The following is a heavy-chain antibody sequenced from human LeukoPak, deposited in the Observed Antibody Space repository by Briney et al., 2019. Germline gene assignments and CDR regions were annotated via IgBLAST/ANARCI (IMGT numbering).Heavy chain of an antibody. D-gene: IGHD3-10*01. V-gene: IGHV3-21*04. CDR2: ISSSSSYI. CDR3: AKDLSLGMVRGGGLDY. J-gene: IGHJ4*02. Sequence: PGGSLRLSCAASGFTFSSYSMNWVRQAPGKGLEWVSSISSSSSYIYYADSVKGRFTISRDNAKNSLYLQMNSLRAEDTAVYYCAKDLSLGMVRGGGLDYWGQGTLVTVSS. CDR1: GFTFSSYS.